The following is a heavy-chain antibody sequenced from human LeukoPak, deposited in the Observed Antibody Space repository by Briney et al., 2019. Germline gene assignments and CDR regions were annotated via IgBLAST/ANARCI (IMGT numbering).Heavy chain of an antibody. CDR3: ARDPSPFCSGTGCYSWFDP. D-gene: IGHD2-2*01. CDR1: GVSISIDNW. Sequence: PSGTLSLTCAVSGVSISIDNWWSWVRQPPGEGLEWIGQMHHSGSTNYNPSLQSRVTISVDKSKNQFSLKLSSVTAADTAVYYCARDPSPFCSGTGCYSWFDPWGQGTLVTVSS. CDR2: MHHSGST. V-gene: IGHV4-4*02. J-gene: IGHJ5*02.